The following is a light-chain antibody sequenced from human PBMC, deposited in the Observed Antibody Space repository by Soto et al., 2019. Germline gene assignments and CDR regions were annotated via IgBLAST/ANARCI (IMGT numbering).Light chain of an antibody. CDR1: QGIRNE. CDR3: QEADGFPWR. CDR2: AAS. Sequence: AIQMTPSPSSLSASVGDRVSITCRASQGIRNELSWFQQRPGNAPTLLISAASRLQSGVPSRFSGGGSGTEFILTITGLQTEDFATYFCQEADGFPWRFGHGTKVDIK. J-gene: IGKJ1*01. V-gene: IGKV1-6*01.